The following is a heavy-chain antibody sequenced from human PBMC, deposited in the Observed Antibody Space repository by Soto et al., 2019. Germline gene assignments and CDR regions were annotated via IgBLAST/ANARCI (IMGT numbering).Heavy chain of an antibody. J-gene: IGHJ4*02. CDR2: IYHNGRT. Sequence: SETLSLTCTVSGYSISSGFYWGWIRQPPGKGLEWIGSIYHNGRTYYNPSLKSRVIISVDTSKNQFSLNLRSVTAADKALYYCARVEGGSARSGVVGYWGQGTLVTVSS. V-gene: IGHV4-38-2*02. D-gene: IGHD2-8*01. CDR1: GYSISSGFY. CDR3: ARVEGGSARSGVVGY.